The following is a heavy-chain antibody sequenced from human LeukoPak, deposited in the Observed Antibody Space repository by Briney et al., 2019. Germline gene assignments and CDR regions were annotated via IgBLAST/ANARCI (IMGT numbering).Heavy chain of an antibody. CDR1: GFTFSNYW. CDR3: ARRYYDSNDYYYGNYFDY. CDR2: IKPDGSEK. J-gene: IGHJ4*02. D-gene: IGHD3-22*01. V-gene: IGHV3-7*01. Sequence: GGSLRLSCAASGFTFSNYWMSWVRQAPGKGLEWVANIKPDGSEKYYVDSVKGRFTISRDKAKNSVYLQMNSLRAEDTAVYYCARRYYDSNDYYYGNYFDYWGQGTLVIVSS.